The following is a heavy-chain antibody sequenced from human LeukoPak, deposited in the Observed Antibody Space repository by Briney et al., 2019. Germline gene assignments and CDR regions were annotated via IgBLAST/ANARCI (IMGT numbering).Heavy chain of an antibody. CDR1: GGSISSSSYY. CDR3: ARRAPYYYYYMDV. Sequence: SETLSLTCTVSGGSISSSSYYWGWIRQPPGKGLEWIGSIYYSGSTYYNPSLKSRVTISVDTSKNQFSLKLSSVTAADTAVYYCARRAPYYYYYMDVWGKGTTVTVSS. V-gene: IGHV4-39*07. CDR2: IYYSGST. J-gene: IGHJ6*03.